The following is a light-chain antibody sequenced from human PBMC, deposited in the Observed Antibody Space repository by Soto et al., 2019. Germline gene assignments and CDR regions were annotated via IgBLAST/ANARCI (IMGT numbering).Light chain of an antibody. CDR3: CSYAGSYSGV. J-gene: IGLJ3*02. Sequence: QSALTQPRSVSGSPGQSVTISCTGTSSDVGGYNYVSWYQHDPGKAPKLMISDVSKRPSGVPDRFSGSKSGNTASLTISGLQAEDEADYYCCSYAGSYSGVFGGGTKLTVL. V-gene: IGLV2-11*01. CDR1: SSDVGGYNY. CDR2: DVS.